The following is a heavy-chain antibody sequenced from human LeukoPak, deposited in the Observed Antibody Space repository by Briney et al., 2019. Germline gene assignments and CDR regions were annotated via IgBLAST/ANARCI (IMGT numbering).Heavy chain of an antibody. D-gene: IGHD2-15*01. CDR2: INPNSGGT. CDR1: GYTFTGYY. CDR3: ARALCSGGSCYYYYYGMDV. Sequence: ASVKVSGKASGYTFTGYYMHWVRQAPGQGLEWMGWINPNSGGTNYAQKFQGRVTMTRDTSISTAYMELSRLRSDDTAVYYCARALCSGGSCYYYYYGMDVWGQGTTVTVSS. V-gene: IGHV1-2*02. J-gene: IGHJ6*02.